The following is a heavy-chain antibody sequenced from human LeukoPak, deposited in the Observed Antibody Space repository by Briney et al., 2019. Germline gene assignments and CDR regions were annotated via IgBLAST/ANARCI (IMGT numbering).Heavy chain of an antibody. J-gene: IGHJ5*02. V-gene: IGHV3-74*01. D-gene: IGHD1-1*01. Sequence: GSLRLSCATSGFIFGNYRMHWVRQAPGKGLVWVSRINSDGNGTDYAESVKGRFTISRDNAKNTLYLHMSSLRVEDMAVYYCARDMNGLTWGQGTLVTVSS. CDR2: INSDGNGT. CDR1: GFIFGNYR. CDR3: ARDMNGLT.